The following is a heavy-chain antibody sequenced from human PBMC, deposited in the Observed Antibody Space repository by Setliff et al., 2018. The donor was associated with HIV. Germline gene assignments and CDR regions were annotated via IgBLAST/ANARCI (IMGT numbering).Heavy chain of an antibody. CDR2: VYHTGST. CDR1: GYSMSSGYY. J-gene: IGHJ1*01. Sequence: SETLSLTCGVSGYSMSSGYYWGWIRQPPGKGLEWIGNVYHTGSTYYNPSLKSRVTISVDTSKNQVVLTMSNVDPVDTATYYCAHVIYVDDTDGWRPEYFQYWGQGTLVTVSS. V-gene: IGHV4-38-2*01. D-gene: IGHD3-10*02. CDR3: AHVIYVDDTDGWRPEYFQY.